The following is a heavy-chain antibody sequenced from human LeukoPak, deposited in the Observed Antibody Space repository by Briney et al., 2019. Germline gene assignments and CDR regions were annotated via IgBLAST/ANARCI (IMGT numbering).Heavy chain of an antibody. V-gene: IGHV4-34*01. CDR1: GGSFSGYY. D-gene: IGHD1-7*01. Sequence: PSETLSLACAVCGGSFSGYYWSWIRQPPGKGLEWIGEINHSGSTNYNPSLKSRVTISVDTSKNQFSLKLSSVTAADTAVYYCARLPFTETTGEWGQETLVTVSS. CDR2: INHSGST. J-gene: IGHJ4*02. CDR3: ARLPFTETTGE.